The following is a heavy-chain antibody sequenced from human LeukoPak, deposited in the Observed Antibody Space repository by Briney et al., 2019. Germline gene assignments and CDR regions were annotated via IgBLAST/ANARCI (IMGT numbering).Heavy chain of an antibody. CDR2: ISGSGSTI. D-gene: IGHD6-6*01. J-gene: IGHJ6*02. CDR1: GFTFSDHY. Sequence: GGSLRLSCAASGFTFSDHYMNWIRQAPGKGLEWVSYISGSGSTIYYADSVKGRFTISRDNARNSLYLQMNSLRVEDTAVYYCATREGRSSFYYGMDVWGQGTTVTVSS. CDR3: ATREGRSSFYYGMDV. V-gene: IGHV3-11*01.